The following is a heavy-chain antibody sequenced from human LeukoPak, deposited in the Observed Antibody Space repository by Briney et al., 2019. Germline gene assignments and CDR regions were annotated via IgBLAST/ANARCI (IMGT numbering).Heavy chain of an antibody. CDR2: IYHSGST. Sequence: SQTLSLTCAVSGGSISSGGYSWSWIRQPPGKGLEWIGYIYHSGSTYYNPSLKSRVTISVDRSKNQFSLKLSSVTAADTAVYYCARAERDYYDLDYWGQGTLVTVSS. CDR1: GGSISSGGYS. D-gene: IGHD3-10*01. J-gene: IGHJ4*02. CDR3: ARAERDYYDLDY. V-gene: IGHV4-30-2*01.